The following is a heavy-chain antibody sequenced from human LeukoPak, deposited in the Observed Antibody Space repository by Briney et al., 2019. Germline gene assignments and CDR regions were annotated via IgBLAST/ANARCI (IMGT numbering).Heavy chain of an antibody. D-gene: IGHD2-15*01. Sequence: GGSLRLSCAASGFTLSSYWMHWVRQAPGGGLVWVSRINSDGSSTSYADSVKGRFTISTDNAKNTLYLQMNSLRAEDTAVYYCASYCSGGSCYWAPDAFDIWGQGTMVTVSS. V-gene: IGHV3-74*01. CDR2: INSDGSST. J-gene: IGHJ3*02. CDR1: GFTLSSYW. CDR3: ASYCSGGSCYWAPDAFDI.